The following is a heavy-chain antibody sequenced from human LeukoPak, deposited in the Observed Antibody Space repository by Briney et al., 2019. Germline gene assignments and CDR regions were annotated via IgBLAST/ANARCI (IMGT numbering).Heavy chain of an antibody. CDR3: ARDRGIAARPGPAYNWFDP. D-gene: IGHD6-6*01. CDR2: IYYSGST. J-gene: IGHJ5*02. V-gene: IGHV4-59*12. CDR1: GGSISSYY. Sequence: SETLSLTCTVSGGSISSYYWSWIRQPPGKGLEWIGSIYYSGSTYYNPSLKSRVTISVDTSKNQFSLKLSSVTAADTAVYYCARDRGIAARPGPAYNWFDPWGQGTLVTVSS.